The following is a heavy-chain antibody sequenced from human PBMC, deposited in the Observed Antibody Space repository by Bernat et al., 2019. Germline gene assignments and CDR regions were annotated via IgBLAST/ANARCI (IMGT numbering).Heavy chain of an antibody. CDR1: GYTFTSYG. CDR3: ASSITIFGVVTPWDY. V-gene: IGHV1-18*01. Sequence: QVQLVQSGAEVKKPGASVKVSCKASGYTFTSYGISWVRQAPGQGLEWMGWISACNGNTNYAQKLQGRVTMTTDTSTSTAYMELRSLRSDDTAVYYCASSITIFGVVTPWDYWGQGTLVTVSS. D-gene: IGHD3-3*01. J-gene: IGHJ4*02. CDR2: ISACNGNT.